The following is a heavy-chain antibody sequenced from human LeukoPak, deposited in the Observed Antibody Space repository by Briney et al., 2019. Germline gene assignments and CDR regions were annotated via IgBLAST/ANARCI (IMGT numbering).Heavy chain of an antibody. D-gene: IGHD3-10*01. CDR1: GFTFSGYS. V-gene: IGHV3-48*02. J-gene: IGHJ4*02. Sequence: GGSLRLSCAASGFTFSGYSMNWVRQAPGKGLEWVSYISSSSSTKYYADSVKGRFTISRDNAKSSLYLQMNSLRDEDTAVYFCARDPGHSSVGEPKHNDYWGQGTLVTVSS. CDR3: ARDPGHSSVGEPKHNDY. CDR2: ISSSSSTK.